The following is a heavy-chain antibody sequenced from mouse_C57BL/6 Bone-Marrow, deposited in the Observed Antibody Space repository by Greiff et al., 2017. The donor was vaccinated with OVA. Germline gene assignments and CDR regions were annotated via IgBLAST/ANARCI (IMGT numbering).Heavy chain of an antibody. Sequence: EVQLQQSGPELVKPGASVKISCKASGYTFTDYYMNWVKQSHGKSLEWIGDINPNNGGTSYNQKFKGKATLTVDKSSSTAYMELRSLTSEDSAVYYCAISELYYGLVLFDYWGQGSTLTGSS. D-gene: IGHD1-2*01. CDR1: GYTFTDYY. CDR2: INPNNGGT. CDR3: AISELYYGLVLFDY. J-gene: IGHJ2*01. V-gene: IGHV1-26*01.